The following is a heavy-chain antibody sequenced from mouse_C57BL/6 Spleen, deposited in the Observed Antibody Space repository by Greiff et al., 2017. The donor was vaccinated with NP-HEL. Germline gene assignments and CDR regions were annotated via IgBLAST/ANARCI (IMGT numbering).Heavy chain of an antibody. J-gene: IGHJ1*03. CDR1: GYAFSSSW. CDR3: APITTVVASYWYFDV. CDR2: IYPGDGDT. Sequence: QVQLKESGPELVKPGASVKISCKASGYAFSSSWMNWVKQRPGKGLEWIGRIYPGDGDTNYNGKFKGKATLTADKSSSTAYMQLSSLTSEDSAVYFCAPITTVVASYWYFDVWGTGTTVTVSS. V-gene: IGHV1-82*01. D-gene: IGHD1-1*01.